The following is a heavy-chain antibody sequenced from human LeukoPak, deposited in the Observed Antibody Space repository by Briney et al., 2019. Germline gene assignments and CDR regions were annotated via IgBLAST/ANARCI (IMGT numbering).Heavy chain of an antibody. Sequence: GGSLRLSCAASGFTFSSNWMHWVRQAPGKGLVWVSRINSDGSSISYADSVKGRFTISRDNAKNTRYLQMNSLRAEDTAVYYCARDRGSLDFDYWGQGTLVTVSS. V-gene: IGHV3-74*01. CDR2: INSDGSSI. J-gene: IGHJ4*02. CDR3: ARDRGSLDFDY. D-gene: IGHD3-10*01. CDR1: GFTFSSNW.